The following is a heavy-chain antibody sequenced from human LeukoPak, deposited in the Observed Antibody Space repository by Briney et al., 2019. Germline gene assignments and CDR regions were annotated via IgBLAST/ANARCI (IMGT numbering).Heavy chain of an antibody. Sequence: QAGGSLRLSCAASGFTVSGNYMSWVRQAPGKGLEWVSVIYTAGSTYNADSVKGRFTISRDKPKNTLYLQMNTLRAEDTAVYFCAGGNTWPGLSYWGQGTLLTVSS. CDR3: AGGNTWPGLSY. J-gene: IGHJ4*02. CDR2: IYTAGST. D-gene: IGHD6-25*01. CDR1: GFTVSGNY. V-gene: IGHV3-53*01.